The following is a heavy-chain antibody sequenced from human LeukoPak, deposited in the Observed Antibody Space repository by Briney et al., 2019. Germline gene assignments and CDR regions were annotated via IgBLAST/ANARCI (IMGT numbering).Heavy chain of an antibody. CDR3: ARDFGYYGSGSYPDCFDY. V-gene: IGHV3-48*03. D-gene: IGHD3-10*01. J-gene: IGHJ4*02. CDR1: GFTFSSYA. Sequence: PGGSLRLSCAASGFTFSSYAMSWVRQAPGKGLEWVSYISASDSTIYYAESVKGRFTISRDNAKNSLYLQMNSLRAEDTAIYYCARDFGYYGSGSYPDCFDYWGQGTLVTVSS. CDR2: ISASDSTI.